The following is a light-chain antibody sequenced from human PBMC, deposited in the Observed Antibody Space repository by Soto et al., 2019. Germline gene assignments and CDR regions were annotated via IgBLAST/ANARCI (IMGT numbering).Light chain of an antibody. J-gene: IGKJ1*01. CDR2: GAS. CDR1: QSVTNSF. CDR3: QQYVSSPWA. V-gene: IGKV3-20*01. Sequence: EIVLAQSPGTLSLSPGERPTLSCRASQSVTNSFLAWYQQKPGQAPRLLIYGASRRATGIPDRFTGSGSGTDFTLTISRLEPEDFAVYYCQQYVSSPWAFGQGTKVDIK.